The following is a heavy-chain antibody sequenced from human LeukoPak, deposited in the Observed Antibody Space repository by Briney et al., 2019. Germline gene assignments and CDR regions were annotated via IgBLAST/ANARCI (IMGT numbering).Heavy chain of an antibody. D-gene: IGHD5-24*01. Sequence: ASVKVSCKASGYTFTNYYIHWVRQAPGQGLEWMGLINPGGDNTNYTQNFQGRVTMTRDTSASTVYMELSSLRSEDTAIYYCARIRDGYNDAYDIWGQGTVVTVPS. CDR2: INPGGDNT. CDR1: GYTFTNYY. CDR3: ARIRDGYNDAYDI. V-gene: IGHV1-46*01. J-gene: IGHJ3*02.